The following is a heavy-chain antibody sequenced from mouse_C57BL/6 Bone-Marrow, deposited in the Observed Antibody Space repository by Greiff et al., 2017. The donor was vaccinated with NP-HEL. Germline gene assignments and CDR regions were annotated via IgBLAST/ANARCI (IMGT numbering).Heavy chain of an antibody. Sequence: QVQLQQPGAELVMPGASVKLSCKASGYTFTSYWMHWVKQRPGQGLEWIGEIDPSDSYTNYTQKFKGKSTLTVDKSSSTAYMQLSSLTSEDSAVYYCARDGYDYGGPYWYAMDYWGQGTSVTVSS. CDR3: ARDGYDYGGPYWYAMDY. V-gene: IGHV1-69*01. CDR2: IDPSDSYT. D-gene: IGHD2-4*01. J-gene: IGHJ4*01. CDR1: GYTFTSYW.